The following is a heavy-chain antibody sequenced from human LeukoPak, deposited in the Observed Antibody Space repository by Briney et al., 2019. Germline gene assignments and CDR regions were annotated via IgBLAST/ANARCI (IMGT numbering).Heavy chain of an antibody. D-gene: IGHD3-9*01. CDR3: ARDTTARYFDYYYYYMDV. V-gene: IGHV1-2*02. CDR2: INPNSGGT. CDR1: GYTFIGYY. J-gene: IGHJ6*03. Sequence: GASVKVSCKASGYTFIGYYMHWVRQAPGQGLEWMGWINPNSGGTNYAQKFEGRVTMTRDTSISTAYMELSRLRSDDTAVYYCARDTTARYFDYYYYYMDVWGKGTTVTISS.